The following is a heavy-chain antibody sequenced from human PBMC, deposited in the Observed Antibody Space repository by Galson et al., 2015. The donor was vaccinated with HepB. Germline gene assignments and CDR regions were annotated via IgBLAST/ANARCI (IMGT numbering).Heavy chain of an antibody. CDR3: VRGQSQTSVATVPEGYDF. CDR2: IWYDGSTT. CDR1: GFAFSSYG. Sequence: SLRLSCAASGFAFSSYGMHWVRQAPGKGLEWVAVIWYDGSTTYYSDPVRGRFAISRDNSDSTLYLQLNSLTTDDTAVYYCVRGQSQTSVATVPEGYDFWGQGTVVTVSS. V-gene: IGHV3-33*01. J-gene: IGHJ4*03. D-gene: IGHD3/OR15-3a*01.